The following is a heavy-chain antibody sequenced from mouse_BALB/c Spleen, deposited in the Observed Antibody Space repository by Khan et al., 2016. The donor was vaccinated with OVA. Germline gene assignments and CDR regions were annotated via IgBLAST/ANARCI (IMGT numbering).Heavy chain of an antibody. J-gene: IGHJ3*01. Sequence: EVQLQESGPSLVKPSQTLSLTCSVTGDSITTGYWNWIRKFPGNKLEYMGYIIYTGYTYYNPSLKSRISITRHTSNNQYCLQLNSVTDEDTARCYCARSTDRYAFVYWGQETLVTVSA. D-gene: IGHD2-14*01. CDR3: ARSTDRYAFVY. CDR2: IIYTGYT. V-gene: IGHV3-8*02. CDR1: GDSITTGY.